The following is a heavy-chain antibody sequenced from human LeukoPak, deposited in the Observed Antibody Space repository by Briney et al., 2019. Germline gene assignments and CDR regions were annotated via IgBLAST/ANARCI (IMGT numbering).Heavy chain of an antibody. CDR2: ISYDGSNK. D-gene: IGHD3-22*01. V-gene: IGHV3-30-3*01. CDR3: ARESEYYFDHSASFDY. CDR1: GFTFSSYA. Sequence: GGSLRLPCAASGFTFSSYAMHWVRQAPGKGLEWVAVISYDGSNKYYADSVKGRFTISRDNSKNTLYLQMNSLGAEDTAVYYCARESEYYFDHSASFDYWGQGTLVTVSS. J-gene: IGHJ4*02.